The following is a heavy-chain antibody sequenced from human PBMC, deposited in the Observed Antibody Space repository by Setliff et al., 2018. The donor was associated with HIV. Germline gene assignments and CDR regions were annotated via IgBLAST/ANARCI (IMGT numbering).Heavy chain of an antibody. D-gene: IGHD6-6*01. CDR1: GGSISSGTYY. V-gene: IGHV4-61*02. CDR3: ARVVPPIRGAPFGVPPGVFDI. J-gene: IGHJ3*02. CDR2: LYVSGDT. Sequence: PSETLSLTCTVSGGSISSGTYYWSWIRQPAGKGLEWIGRLYVSGDTNYNPSLKSRVTLSVDTSKNHFSLKLSSVTAADTAVYYCARVVPPIRGAPFGVPPGVFDIWGQGSMVTVSS.